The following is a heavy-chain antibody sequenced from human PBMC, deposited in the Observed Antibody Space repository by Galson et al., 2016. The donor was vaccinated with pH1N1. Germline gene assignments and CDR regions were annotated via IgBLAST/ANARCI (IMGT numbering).Heavy chain of an antibody. Sequence: SVKVSCKASGGPLNSHAISWVRQAPGQGLEWMGRIVGIFRSANYAQKFQGRVPITADEFMSTTYMELSSLRSDDTAVYYCARVSGYNSGYIDSWGQGTLVTVSS. D-gene: IGHD5-18*01. CDR3: ARVSGYNSGYIDS. CDR1: GGPLNSHA. V-gene: IGHV1-69*13. CDR2: IVGIFRSA. J-gene: IGHJ4*02.